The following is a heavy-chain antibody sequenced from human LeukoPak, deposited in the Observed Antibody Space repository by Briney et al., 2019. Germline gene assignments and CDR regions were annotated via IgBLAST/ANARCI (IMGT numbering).Heavy chain of an antibody. D-gene: IGHD6-13*01. V-gene: IGHV4-59*01. Sequence: SETLSLTCTVSGGSISNYYWSWIRQPPGKGLEWIGYVYYSGSTNYNPSLKSRVTISVDTSKDQFSLKLSSVTAADTAVYYCARDIAAAGIDYWGQGTLVTVSS. CDR3: ARDIAAAGIDY. CDR1: GGSISNYY. CDR2: VYYSGST. J-gene: IGHJ4*02.